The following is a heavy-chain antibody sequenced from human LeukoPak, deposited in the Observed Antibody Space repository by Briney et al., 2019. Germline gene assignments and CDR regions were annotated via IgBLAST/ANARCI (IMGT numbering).Heavy chain of an antibody. CDR3: ARDLKVRGSLDYYYYMDV. Sequence: SETLSLTCAVYGGSFSGYYWSWIRQPPGKGLEWIGSIYYSGSTYYNPSLKSRVTISVDTSKNQFSLKLSSVTAADTAVYYCARDLKVRGSLDYYYYMDVWGKGTTVTVSS. CDR2: IYYSGST. V-gene: IGHV4-34*01. CDR1: GGSFSGYY. D-gene: IGHD1-26*01. J-gene: IGHJ6*03.